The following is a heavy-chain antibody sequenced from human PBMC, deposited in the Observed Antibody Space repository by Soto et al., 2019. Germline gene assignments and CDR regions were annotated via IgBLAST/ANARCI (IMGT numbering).Heavy chain of an antibody. D-gene: IGHD6-19*01. CDR1: GGTFSSYT. J-gene: IGHJ4*02. CDR3: ARGPAVADFDY. V-gene: IGHV1-69*02. CDR2: IIPILGIA. Sequence: QVQLVQSGAEVKKPGSSVKVSCKASGGTFSSYTISWVRQAPGQGLEWMGRIIPILGIANYAQKFQGRVTITADKSTSTAYMELSSLRSEDTAVYYCARGPAVADFDYWGQGTLVTVSS.